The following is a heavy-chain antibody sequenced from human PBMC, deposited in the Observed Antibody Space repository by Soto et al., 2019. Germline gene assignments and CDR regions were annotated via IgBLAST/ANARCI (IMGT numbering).Heavy chain of an antibody. D-gene: IGHD6-6*01. CDR1: GDSVSRNSAA. J-gene: IGHJ6*02. CDR3: ASSPYSSSARHYYYYYGMDV. V-gene: IGHV6-1*01. CDR2: TYYRSKWYN. Sequence: SQTLSLTCAISGDSVSRNSAAWNWIRQSPSRGLEWLGRTYYRSKWYNDYAVSVKSRITINPDTSKNQFSLQLNSVTPEDTAVYYCASSPYSSSARHYYYYYGMDVWGQGTTVTVSS.